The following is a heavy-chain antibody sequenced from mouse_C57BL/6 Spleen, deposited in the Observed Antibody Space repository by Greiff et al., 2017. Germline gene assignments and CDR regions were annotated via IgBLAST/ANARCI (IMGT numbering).Heavy chain of an antibody. V-gene: IGHV5-16*01. J-gene: IGHJ2*01. CDR3: ARDRRAGYFDY. CDR2: INYDGSST. CDR1: GFTFSDYY. D-gene: IGHD4-1*01. Sequence: EVQLVESEGGLVQPGSSMKLSCTASGFTFSDYYMAWVRQVPEKGLEWVANINYDGSSTYYLDSLKSRFIISRDNAKNILYLQMSSLKSEDTATYYCARDRRAGYFDYWGQGTTLTVSS.